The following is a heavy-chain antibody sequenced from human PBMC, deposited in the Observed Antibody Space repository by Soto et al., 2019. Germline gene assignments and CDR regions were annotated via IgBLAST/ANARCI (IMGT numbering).Heavy chain of an antibody. CDR3: AGGRGPAAFNY. D-gene: IGHD2-2*01. V-gene: IGHV4-34*01. J-gene: IGHJ4*02. CDR2: INHSGST. Sequence: PSDTLSLTCAVYGGSFSGDYWSWIRQPPGKGLEWIGEINHSGSTNYNPSLKSRVTISIDTSKNQFSLKLSSVTAADTAVYSCAGGRGPAAFNYWGQGTLVTVSS. CDR1: GGSFSGDY.